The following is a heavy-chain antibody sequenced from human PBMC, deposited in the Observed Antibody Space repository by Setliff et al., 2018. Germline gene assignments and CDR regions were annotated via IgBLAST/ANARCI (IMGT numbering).Heavy chain of an antibody. CDR1: GYTFTYYG. J-gene: IGHJ5*02. V-gene: IGHV1-2*02. Sequence: GASVKVSCKASGYTFTYYGISWVRQAPGQGLEWMGWINPNSGDTNYSQRFQGRVTMTIDTSTRTVYMELTSLRSDDTAIYYCARETSSGPRIDPWGQGTQVTVSS. D-gene: IGHD2-8*02. CDR3: ARETSSGPRIDP. CDR2: INPNSGDT.